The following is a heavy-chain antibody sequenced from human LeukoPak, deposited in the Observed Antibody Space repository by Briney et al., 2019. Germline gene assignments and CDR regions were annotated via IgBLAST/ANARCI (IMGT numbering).Heavy chain of an antibody. CDR2: IYYSGST. D-gene: IGHD3-10*01. CDR1: GGSISSSSYY. Sequence: SETLSLTCTVSGGSISSSSYYWGWIRQPPGKGLEWIGSIYYSGSTYYNPSLKSRVTISVDTSKNQFSLKLSSVTAADTAVYYCARGWRVTMVRGVKVWFDPWGQGTLVTVSS. V-gene: IGHV4-39*07. CDR3: ARGWRVTMVRGVKVWFDP. J-gene: IGHJ5*02.